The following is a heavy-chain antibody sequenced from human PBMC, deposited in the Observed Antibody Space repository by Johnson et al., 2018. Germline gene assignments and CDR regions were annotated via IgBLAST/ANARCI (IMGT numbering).Heavy chain of an antibody. CDR3: TREETTADFFYYGMDV. CDR2: IRSKAYGGTT. V-gene: IGHV3-49*05. D-gene: IGHD4-11*01. J-gene: IGHJ6*02. CDR1: GFTFGDYV. Sequence: VQLVESGGGLVKPGRSLRLACTGAGFTFGDYVLSWFRQAPGKGLEWVGFIRSKAYGGTTEYAAPVRGRFPIPRDDSKSIAYLQMNSLKTEDTAVYFCTREETTADFFYYGMDVWGQGTTVIVSS.